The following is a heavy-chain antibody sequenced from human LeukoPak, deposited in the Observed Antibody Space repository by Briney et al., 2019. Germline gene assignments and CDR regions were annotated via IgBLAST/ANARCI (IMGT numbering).Heavy chain of an antibody. CDR2: IYSDNT. Sequence: GGSPRLSCTVSGFTVSSNSMSWVRQAPGKGLEWVSFIYSDNTHYSEAGKGRFTISRDNSKNTLYLQMNSLRAEDTAVYYCARRAGAYPHPYDYWGKGTLVTVSS. J-gene: IGHJ4*02. CDR1: GFTVSSNS. CDR3: ARRAGAYPHPYDY. D-gene: IGHD3-16*01. V-gene: IGHV3-53*01.